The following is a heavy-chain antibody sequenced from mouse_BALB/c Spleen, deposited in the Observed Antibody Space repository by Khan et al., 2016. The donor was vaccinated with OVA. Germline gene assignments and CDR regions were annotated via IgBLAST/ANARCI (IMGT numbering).Heavy chain of an antibody. D-gene: IGHD3-1*01. Sequence: EVQLQESGPGLVKPSQSLSLTCSVTGYSITSGYFWNWIRQFPGNNLEWLGYIRYDGDSNYNPSLKNRISITRETSKNQFFLKLNSVPPEDTATYCCARGGSSGPAWFAYWGQGTLVTVSA. CDR3: ARGGSSGPAWFAY. V-gene: IGHV3-6*02. CDR2: IRYDGDS. J-gene: IGHJ3*01. CDR1: GYSITSGYF.